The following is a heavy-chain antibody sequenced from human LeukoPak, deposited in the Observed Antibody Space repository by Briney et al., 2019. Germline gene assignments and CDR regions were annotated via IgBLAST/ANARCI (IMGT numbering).Heavy chain of an antibody. D-gene: IGHD3-3*01. Sequence: GGSLRLSCAAPGLAFSSYAMSWVRQAPGKGLEWVSTISVASNTFYADSVKGRFTISRDNTRNTVYLQMTSLRADDTAVYYCADYGVSGVRNNFYWGQGTLVTVSS. CDR3: ADYGVSGVRNNFY. J-gene: IGHJ4*02. CDR2: ISVASNT. V-gene: IGHV3-23*01. CDR1: GLAFSSYA.